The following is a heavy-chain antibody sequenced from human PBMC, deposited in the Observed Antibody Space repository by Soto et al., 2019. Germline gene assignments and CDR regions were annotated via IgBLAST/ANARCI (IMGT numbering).Heavy chain of an antibody. D-gene: IGHD4-4*01. CDR2: ISPSGSP. CDR1: GDSIITSSYF. Sequence: QLQLHESGPGLVKPSETVSLICSVSGDSIITSSYFWAWIRQPPGKGLEWIAMISPSGSPYYNPSLKSRVTTSVDTSHNQFSLHLASVTVADTAVYYCARHKDSEDWLDPWGQGTLVTVSS. J-gene: IGHJ5*02. CDR3: ARHKDSEDWLDP. V-gene: IGHV4-39*01.